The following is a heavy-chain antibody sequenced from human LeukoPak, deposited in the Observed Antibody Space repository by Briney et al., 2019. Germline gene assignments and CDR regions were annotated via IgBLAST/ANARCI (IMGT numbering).Heavy chain of an antibody. V-gene: IGHV4-39*01. CDR3: ARYDYSNFRYYYCYMDV. J-gene: IGHJ6*03. CDR2: IYYSGST. D-gene: IGHD4-11*01. CDR1: GGSISSSSYY. Sequence: SETLSLTCTVSGGSISSSSYYWGWIRQPPGKGLEWIGSIYYSGSTYYNPSLKSRVTISVDTSKNQFSLKLSSVTAADTAVYYCARYDYSNFRYYYCYMDVWGKGTTVTVSS.